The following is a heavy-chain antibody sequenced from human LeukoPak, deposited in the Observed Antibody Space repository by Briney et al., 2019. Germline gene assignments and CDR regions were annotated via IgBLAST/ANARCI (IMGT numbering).Heavy chain of an antibody. D-gene: IGHD6-13*01. CDR3: AKKARIAAAGRNDY. CDR1: GFPFSSYA. J-gene: IGHJ4*02. V-gene: IGHV3-23*01. Sequence: AGGSLRLSCAASGFPFSSYAMSWVRQAPGKGLEWVSAISGSGGSTYYADSVKGRFTISRDNSKNTLYLQMNSLRAEDTAVYYCAKKARIAAAGRNDYWGQGTLVTVSS. CDR2: ISGSGGST.